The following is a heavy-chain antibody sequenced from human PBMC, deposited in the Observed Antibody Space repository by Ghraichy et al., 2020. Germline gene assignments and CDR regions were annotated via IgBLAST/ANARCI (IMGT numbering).Heavy chain of an antibody. CDR3: ARGPGSVVVPAAHLKYYYYGMDV. D-gene: IGHD2-2*01. CDR1: GGSFSGYY. V-gene: IGHV4-34*01. CDR2: INHSGST. Sequence: SQTLSLTCAVYGGSFSGYYWSWIRQPPGKGLEWIGEINHSGSTNYNPSLKSRVTISVDTSKNQFSLKLSSVTAADTAVYYCARGPGSVVVPAAHLKYYYYGMDVWGQGTTVTVSS. J-gene: IGHJ6*02.